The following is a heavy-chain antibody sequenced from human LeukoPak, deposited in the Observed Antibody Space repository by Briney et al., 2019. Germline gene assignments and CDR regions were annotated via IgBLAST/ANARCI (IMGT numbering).Heavy chain of an antibody. J-gene: IGHJ4*02. V-gene: IGHV3-23*01. CDR2: ISAGGGST. D-gene: IGHD6-13*01. CDR1: GFTFSTYG. CDR3: AKGPYSTSWYGYFDY. Sequence: GGSLRLSCAASGFTFSTYGMHWVRQAPGKGLEWVSDISAGGGSTYYADFVKGRITISRDNSKNTMYLQMNNLRAEDTAVYYCAKGPYSTSWYGYFDYWGQGTLVTVSS.